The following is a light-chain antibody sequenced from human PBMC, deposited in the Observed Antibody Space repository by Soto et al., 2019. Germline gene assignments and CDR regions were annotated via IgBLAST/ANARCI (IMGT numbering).Light chain of an antibody. CDR1: SSNIGSNS. V-gene: IGLV1-44*01. Sequence: QSVLAQPPSTSGTPGQRVTISCSGSSSNIGSNSVNWYQQIPGTAPKLLIYTNIQRPSGVPDRFSGSKSGTSASLAISGLQSEDEADYYCASWDDSLNGPVFGGATKLTVL. J-gene: IGLJ2*01. CDR2: TNI. CDR3: ASWDDSLNGPV.